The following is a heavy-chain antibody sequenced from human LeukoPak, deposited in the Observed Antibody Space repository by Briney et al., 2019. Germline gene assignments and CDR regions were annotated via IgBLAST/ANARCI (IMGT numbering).Heavy chain of an antibody. Sequence: GGSLRLSCAASGFTFSNSWMHWLRQPPGKGLVHVSRINCDGSFTDYADFVKGRFTISRDNAKNIIYLHMNSLSADDTAVYYCAKDAVSGAADPWGQGILVTVSS. J-gene: IGHJ5*02. CDR3: AKDAVSGAADP. CDR1: GFTFSNSW. V-gene: IGHV3-74*01. CDR2: INCDGSFT. D-gene: IGHD3-3*01.